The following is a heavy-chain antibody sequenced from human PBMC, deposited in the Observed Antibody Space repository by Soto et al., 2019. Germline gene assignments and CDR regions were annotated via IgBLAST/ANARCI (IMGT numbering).Heavy chain of an antibody. CDR3: AKDKGGGLYGSGSYRPYSFDY. D-gene: IGHD3-10*01. J-gene: IGHJ4*02. V-gene: IGHV3-23*01. Sequence: EVQLLESGGGLVQPGGSLRLSCAASGFTFSSYAMSWVRQAPGKGLEWVSAISGSGGSTYYADSVKGRFTISRDNSKNTLYLQMNSLRAEDTAVYYCAKDKGGGLYGSGSYRPYSFDYWGQGTLVTVSS. CDR2: ISGSGGST. CDR1: GFTFSSYA.